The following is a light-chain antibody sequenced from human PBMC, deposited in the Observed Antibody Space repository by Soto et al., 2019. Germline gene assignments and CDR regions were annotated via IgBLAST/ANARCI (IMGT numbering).Light chain of an antibody. CDR1: QSIGSY. Sequence: EIVLRQYPATLSLSLGARATVSCMASQSIGSYLAWYQHKLGQPPRLLIYDASNRATGIPVRFSGSGSGTDFTLTISSLQSEDFAVYYCQQYNNWPRITFGQGTRLEI. CDR3: QQYNNWPRIT. V-gene: IGKV3-11*01. CDR2: DAS. J-gene: IGKJ5*01.